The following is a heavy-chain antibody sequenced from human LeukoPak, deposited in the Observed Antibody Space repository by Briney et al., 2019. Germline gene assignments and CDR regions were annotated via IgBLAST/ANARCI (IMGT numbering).Heavy chain of an antibody. CDR3: ARRGEPAWFGDGGEGFDY. Sequence: GESLKISCKGSGYSFTSYWIGWVRQMPGKGLEWTGIIYPGDSDTRYSPSFQGQVTISADKSISTAYLQWSSLKASDTAMYYCARRGEPAWFGDGGEGFDYWGQGTLVTVSS. CDR2: IYPGDSDT. CDR1: GYSFTSYW. D-gene: IGHD3-10*01. J-gene: IGHJ4*02. V-gene: IGHV5-51*01.